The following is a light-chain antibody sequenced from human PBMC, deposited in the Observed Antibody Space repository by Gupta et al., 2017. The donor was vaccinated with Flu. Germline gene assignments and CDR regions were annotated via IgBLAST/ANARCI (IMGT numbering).Light chain of an antibody. CDR3: MQALHTPPT. CDR2: LGS. V-gene: IGKV2-28*01. CDR1: QSLLHTNGYNY. Sequence: DTVMTQSPLSLSVTPGEPASISCRSSQSLLHTNGYNYLDWYLQKPGQSPQLLIYLGSNRASGVPDRFSGSGSGTTFTLKISRVEAEDVGIYYCMQALHTPPTFGQATKVEVK. J-gene: IGKJ1*01.